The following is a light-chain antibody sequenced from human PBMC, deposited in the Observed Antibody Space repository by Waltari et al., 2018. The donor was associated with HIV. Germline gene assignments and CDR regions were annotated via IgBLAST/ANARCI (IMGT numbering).Light chain of an antibody. CDR1: QSIAKN. V-gene: IGKV3-15*01. J-gene: IGKJ1*01. CDR3: QQYDNWPPWT. Sequence: EIVMTQSPATLSVSPGERATLSCRASQSIAKNLAWYQQKPGQAPRLLIYGVSTRATGTPARFSGSGSWTEFTLTISSLQSEDFAVYYCQQYDNWPPWTFGQG. CDR2: GVS.